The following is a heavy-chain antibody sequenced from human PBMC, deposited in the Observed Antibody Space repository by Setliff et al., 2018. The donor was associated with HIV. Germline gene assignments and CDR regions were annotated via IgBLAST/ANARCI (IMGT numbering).Heavy chain of an antibody. CDR1: GGSFTDIGGSFTDYY. Sequence: SETLSLTCAVFGGSFTDIGGSFTDYYWIWIRQPPGKGLEWIGEINHSGSTHYNPSLKSRVTISVDTSKNQFSLKLSSVTAAETAVYYCARRQQLWLLYAFDIWGQGTMVTVSS. D-gene: IGHD5-18*01. CDR2: INHSGST. V-gene: IGHV4-34*01. CDR3: ARRQQLWLLYAFDI. J-gene: IGHJ3*02.